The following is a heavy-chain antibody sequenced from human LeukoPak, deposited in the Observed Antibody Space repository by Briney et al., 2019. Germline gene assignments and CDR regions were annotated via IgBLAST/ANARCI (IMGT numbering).Heavy chain of an antibody. J-gene: IGHJ4*02. Sequence: LPGGSLRLSCAASGFTFSSYGMHWVRQAPGKGLEWVAVISYDGSNKYYADSVKGRFTISRDNSKNTLYLQMNSLRAEDTAVYYCAKGGEVSSWYKRLKLYFDSWGRGTLVTVSS. D-gene: IGHD6-13*01. CDR3: AKGGEVSSWYKRLKLYFDS. CDR2: ISYDGSNK. CDR1: GFTFSSYG. V-gene: IGHV3-30*18.